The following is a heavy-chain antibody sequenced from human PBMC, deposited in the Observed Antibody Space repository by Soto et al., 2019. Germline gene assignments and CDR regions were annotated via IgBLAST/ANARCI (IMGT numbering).Heavy chain of an antibody. D-gene: IGHD1-26*01. V-gene: IGHV3-74*01. Sequence: GSLRLSCAASGFMFNNYWMHWVRQAPGKGLVWISHINFEGTTTAYADSVKGRFTISRDNAKNTLYLQMNSLTAEDTAVYYCARPRTTSSRCRGLDIWCQGTMVTLSS. CDR2: INFEGTTT. CDR3: ARPRTTSSRCRGLDI. CDR1: GFMFNNYW. J-gene: IGHJ3*02.